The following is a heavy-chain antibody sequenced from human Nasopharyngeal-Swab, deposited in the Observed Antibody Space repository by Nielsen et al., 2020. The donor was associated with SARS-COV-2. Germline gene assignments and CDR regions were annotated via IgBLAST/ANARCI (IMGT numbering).Heavy chain of an antibody. D-gene: IGHD6-13*01. CDR2: IYHSGST. Sequence: SETLSLTCAVSGGSISSSNWWSWVRQPPGKGLEWIGEIYHSGSTNYNPSLKSRVTISVDTSKNQFSLKLSSVTAADTAVYYCARGPSAVAFDPWGQGTLVTVSS. V-gene: IGHV4-4*02. CDR3: ARGPSAVAFDP. CDR1: GGSISSSNW. J-gene: IGHJ5*02.